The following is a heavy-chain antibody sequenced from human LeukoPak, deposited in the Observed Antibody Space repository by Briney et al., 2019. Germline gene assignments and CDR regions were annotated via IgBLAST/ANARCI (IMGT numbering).Heavy chain of an antibody. CDR3: ARSRLHPIIFDY. Sequence: PSETLSLTCAVYGGSFSGYYWSWIRQTPGKGLEWIGEINHSGSTNYNPSLKSRVTISVDTSKTQFSLKLSSVTAADTAVYYCARSRLHPIIFDYWGQGTLVTVSS. CDR2: INHSGST. J-gene: IGHJ4*02. V-gene: IGHV4-34*01. CDR1: GGSFSGYY. D-gene: IGHD5-24*01.